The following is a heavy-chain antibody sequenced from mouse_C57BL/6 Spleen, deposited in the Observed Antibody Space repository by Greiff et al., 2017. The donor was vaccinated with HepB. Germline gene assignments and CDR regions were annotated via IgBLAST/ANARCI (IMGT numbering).Heavy chain of an antibody. CDR1: GFTFSSYG. V-gene: IGHV5-6*01. J-gene: IGHJ1*03. CDR3: ARRGGSSYHWYFDV. D-gene: IGHD1-1*01. Sequence: DVQLVESGGDLVKPGGSLKLSCAASGFTFSSYGMSWVRQTPDKRLEWVATISSGGSYTYYPDSVKGRFTISRDNAKKTLYLQMSSLKSEDTAMYYCARRGGSSYHWYFDVWGTGTTVTVSS. CDR2: ISSGGSYT.